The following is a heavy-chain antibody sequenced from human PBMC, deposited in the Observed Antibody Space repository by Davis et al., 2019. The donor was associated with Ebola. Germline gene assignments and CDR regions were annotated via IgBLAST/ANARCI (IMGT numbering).Heavy chain of an antibody. CDR3: ARGSQLWLWDAFDI. J-gene: IGHJ3*02. V-gene: IGHV3-23*01. CDR2: ISGSGGST. D-gene: IGHD5-18*01. CDR1: VITFSSYA. Sequence: GESLKISCPDSVITFSSYAMTWVRQAPGKGLEWVSAISGSGGSTYYADSVKGRFTISRDNSKNTLYLQMNSLRAEDTAVYYCARGSQLWLWDAFDIWGQGTMVTVSS.